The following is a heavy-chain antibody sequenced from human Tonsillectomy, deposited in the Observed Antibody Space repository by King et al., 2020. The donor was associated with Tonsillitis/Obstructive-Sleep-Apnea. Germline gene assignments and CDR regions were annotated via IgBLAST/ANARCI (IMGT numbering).Heavy chain of an antibody. Sequence: VQLQQWGAGLLKTSETLSLTCAVYVGSFRCYFWSWILQPPGKGLECVGEINHSGSTNYNPSLRSRVTLSVDTSKNQFSLRLSSVTAADTAVYYCARKRRYAIAAAGRGAFDYWGQGTLVTVSS. D-gene: IGHD6-13*01. CDR2: INHSGST. V-gene: IGHV4-34*01. J-gene: IGHJ4*02. CDR3: ARKRRYAIAAAGRGAFDY. CDR1: VGSFRCYF.